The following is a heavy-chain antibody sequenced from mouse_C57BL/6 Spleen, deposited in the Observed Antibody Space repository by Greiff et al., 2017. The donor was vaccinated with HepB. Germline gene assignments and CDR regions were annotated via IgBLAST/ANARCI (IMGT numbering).Heavy chain of an antibody. J-gene: IGHJ1*03. V-gene: IGHV1-15*01. D-gene: IGHD2-1*01. CDR3: TREGIYYGNYGYFDV. Sequence: QVHVKQSGAELVRPGASVTLSCKASGYTFTDYEMHWVKQTPVHGLEWIGAIDPETGGTAYNQKFKGKAILTADKSSSTAYMELRSLTSEDSAVYYCTREGIYYGNYGYFDVWGTGTTVTVSS. CDR2: IDPETGGT. CDR1: GYTFTDYE.